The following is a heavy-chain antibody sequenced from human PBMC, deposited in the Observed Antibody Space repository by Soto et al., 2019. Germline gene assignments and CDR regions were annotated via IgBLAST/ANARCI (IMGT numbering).Heavy chain of an antibody. Sequence: EVQLVESGGGLVKPGGSLRLSCAASGFTFSNAWMNWVRQAPGKGLEWVGRIKSKTDGGTTDYAAPVKGRFTISRDDSKNTLYLKMNSLKTEDTAVYYCTTEIFGDLGDRDYWGQGTLVTVSS. CDR3: TTEIFGDLGDRDY. D-gene: IGHD3-3*01. CDR2: IKSKTDGGTT. J-gene: IGHJ4*02. V-gene: IGHV3-15*07. CDR1: GFTFSNAW.